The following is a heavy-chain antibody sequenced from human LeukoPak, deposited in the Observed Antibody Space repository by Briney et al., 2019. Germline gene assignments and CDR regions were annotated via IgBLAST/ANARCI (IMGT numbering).Heavy chain of an antibody. D-gene: IGHD6-19*01. J-gene: IGHJ5*02. Sequence: GRSLRPSCAASGFTFNSYAMHWVRQAPGKGLEWVAVISYDGSNKYCADSVKGRFTISRDNSKNTLYLQMNSLRAEDTAVYYCARSPGYSSGWFWFDPWGQGTLVAVSS. CDR2: ISYDGSNK. V-gene: IGHV3-30*04. CDR1: GFTFNSYA. CDR3: ARSPGYSSGWFWFDP.